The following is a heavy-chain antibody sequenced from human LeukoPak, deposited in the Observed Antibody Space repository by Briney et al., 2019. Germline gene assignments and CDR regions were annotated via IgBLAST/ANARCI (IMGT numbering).Heavy chain of an antibody. CDR3: AGAYNSRPYHDAFDI. CDR2: IYYSWST. J-gene: IGHJ3*02. Sequence: ASETLSLTCTVSGGSISSYYWGWIRQPPGKGLEWIGSIYYSWSTDYNTSLKSRVTMSVDTSKNQFSLKLNSVTAADTAVYYCAGAYNSRPYHDAFDIWGQGTMVAVSS. CDR1: GGSISSYY. V-gene: IGHV4-39*07. D-gene: IGHD6-13*01.